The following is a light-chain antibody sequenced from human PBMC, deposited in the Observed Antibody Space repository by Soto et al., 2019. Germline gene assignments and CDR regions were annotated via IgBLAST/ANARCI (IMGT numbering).Light chain of an antibody. J-gene: IGKJ4*01. CDR2: GAS. V-gene: IGKV3D-15*01. CDR1: QSVGSD. CDR3: QQYNSWPLT. Sequence: EIVMTQSPATLSVSPGERATLSCRASQSVGSDLAWYQQKPGQAPRLLIYGASSRATGVPTRISGSGSGTEFTLTISSLQSEDFAVYYCQQYNSWPLTFGGGTKVDIK.